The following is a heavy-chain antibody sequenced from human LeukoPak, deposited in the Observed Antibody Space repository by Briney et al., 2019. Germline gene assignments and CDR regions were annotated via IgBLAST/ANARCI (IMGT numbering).Heavy chain of an antibody. CDR1: GFTFSSYG. V-gene: IGHV3-33*01. J-gene: IGHJ3*01. Sequence: PGRSLRLSCAASGFTFSSYGMEWVRQAPGKGLEWVAVIWYDGSNKYYADSVKGRFTISRDNSKNTLYLQMDSLRAEDTAVYYCATYWRYFDWLLSDVWGLGTMVTVSS. CDR2: IWYDGSNK. CDR3: ATYWRYFDWLLSDV. D-gene: IGHD3-9*01.